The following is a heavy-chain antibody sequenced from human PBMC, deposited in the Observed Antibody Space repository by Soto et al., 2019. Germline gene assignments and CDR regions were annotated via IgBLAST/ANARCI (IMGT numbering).Heavy chain of an antibody. CDR3: AREGGNYDFWSGYWRGGYYYYGMDV. D-gene: IGHD3-3*01. J-gene: IGHJ6*02. CDR2: INPSGGST. CDR1: GYTFTSYY. V-gene: IGHV1-46*01. Sequence: GASVKVSCKASGYTFTSYYMHWVRQAPGQGLEWMGIINPSGGSTSYAQKFQGRVTMTRDTSTSTVYMELSSLRSEDTAVYYCAREGGNYDFWSGYWRGGYYYYGMDVWGQGTTVTVSS.